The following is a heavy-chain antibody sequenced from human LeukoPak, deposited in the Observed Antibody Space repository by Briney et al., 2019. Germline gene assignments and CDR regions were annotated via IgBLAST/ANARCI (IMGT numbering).Heavy chain of an antibody. Sequence: LSLTCTVSGGSISSGGYYWSWIRQHPGKGLEWIGCIYYSGSTYYNPSLKSRVTISVDTSKNQFSLKLSSVTAADTAVYFCARDMGAPDYGSYSVDYWGQGTLVTVSS. CDR2: IYYSGST. J-gene: IGHJ4*02. CDR1: GGSISSGGYY. D-gene: IGHD4-23*01. CDR3: ARDMGAPDYGSYSVDY. V-gene: IGHV4-31*03.